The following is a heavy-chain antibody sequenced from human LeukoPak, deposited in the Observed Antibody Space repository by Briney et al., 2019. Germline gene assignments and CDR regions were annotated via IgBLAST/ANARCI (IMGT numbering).Heavy chain of an antibody. D-gene: IGHD3-3*01. CDR2: INHSGST. V-gene: IGHV4-34*01. CDR1: GGSFSGYY. CDR3: ARSRADFGVVYYFDY. Sequence: PSETLSLTCAVYGGSFSGYYWSWIRQPPGKGLGWIGEINHSGSTNYNPSLKSRVTISVDTSKNQFSLKLSSVTAADTAVYYCARSRADFGVVYYFDYWGQGTLVTVSS. J-gene: IGHJ4*02.